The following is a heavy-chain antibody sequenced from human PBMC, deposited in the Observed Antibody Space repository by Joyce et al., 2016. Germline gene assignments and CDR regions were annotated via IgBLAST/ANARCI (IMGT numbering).Heavy chain of an antibody. D-gene: IGHD3-16*02. V-gene: IGHV3-23*01. CDR3: AKPRVLVAAAGYYFDS. CDR2: ISASGRNT. Sequence: EVQLSESGGGLVQPGGSLRLSCAASGFTFSDYAMNWVRQAPGKVPEWVSLISASGRNTYFAGSVKGRFTISRDNSMNTLYLQMDSLRAEDTAIYYCAKPRVLVAAAGYYFDSWGQGILVTVSS. CDR1: GFTFSDYA. J-gene: IGHJ4*02.